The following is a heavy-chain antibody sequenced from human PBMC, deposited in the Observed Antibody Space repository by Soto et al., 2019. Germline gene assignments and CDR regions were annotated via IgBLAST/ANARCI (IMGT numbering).Heavy chain of an antibody. CDR3: ARGDDSSGYLAFDI. V-gene: IGHV1-18*01. CDR2: ISAYNGNT. J-gene: IGHJ3*02. CDR1: GYTFTSYG. Sequence: ASVKVSCKASGYTFTSYGIIWVRQAPGQGLEWMGWISAYNGNTNYAQKLQGRVTMTTDTSTSTAYMELRSLRSDDTAVYYCARGDDSSGYLAFDIWGQGTMVTVSS. D-gene: IGHD3-22*01.